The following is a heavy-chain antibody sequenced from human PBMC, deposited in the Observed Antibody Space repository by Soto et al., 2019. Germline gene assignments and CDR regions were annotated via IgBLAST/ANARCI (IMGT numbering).Heavy chain of an antibody. V-gene: IGHV4-39*01. CDR2: IYYDGST. Sequence: SETLSLTCTVSGASISSSSFYWGWIRQPPGKGLESIANIYYDGSTYYNPSLKSRVTISFDTSKNQFSLKLSSVTAADTAVYYCARRIVATETFAYWGQGTLVTVSS. J-gene: IGHJ4*02. D-gene: IGHD5-12*01. CDR3: ARRIVATETFAY. CDR1: GASISSSSFY.